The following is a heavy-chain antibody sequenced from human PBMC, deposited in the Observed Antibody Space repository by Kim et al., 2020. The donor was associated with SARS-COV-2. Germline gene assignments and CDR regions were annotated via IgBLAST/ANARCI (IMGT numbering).Heavy chain of an antibody. Sequence: GGSLRLSCAASGFTFSSYEMNWVRQAPGKGLEWVSYISSSGSTIYYADSVKGRFTISRDNAKNSLYLQMNSLRAEDTAVYYCARRVPDYGDYSHAFDIWGQGTMVTVSS. CDR1: GFTFSSYE. CDR3: ARRVPDYGDYSHAFDI. D-gene: IGHD4-17*01. CDR2: ISSSGSTI. J-gene: IGHJ3*02. V-gene: IGHV3-48*03.